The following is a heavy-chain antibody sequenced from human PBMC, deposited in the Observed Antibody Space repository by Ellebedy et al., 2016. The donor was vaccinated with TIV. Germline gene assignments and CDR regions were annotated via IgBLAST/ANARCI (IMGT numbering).Heavy chain of an antibody. V-gene: IGHV3-48*02. D-gene: IGHD1-26*01. CDR2: SVGIGTTK. Sequence: GGSLRLSXAASGFTFSTYSMNWVRQAPGKGLEWLAFSVGIGTTKYYADSVNGRFTISRDNDKNSVYLQMNSLRDDDTAMYYCARRGNYLGDAFDMWGHGAVVIVSS. J-gene: IGHJ3*02. CDR1: GFTFSTYS. CDR3: ARRGNYLGDAFDM.